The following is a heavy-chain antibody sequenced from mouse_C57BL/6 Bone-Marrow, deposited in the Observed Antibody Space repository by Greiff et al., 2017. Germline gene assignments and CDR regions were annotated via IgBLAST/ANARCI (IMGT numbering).Heavy chain of an antibody. CDR3: ARWRDGPFDY. Sequence: EVMLVESGGGLVQPGGSLSLSCAASGFTFTDYYMSWVRQPPGKALEWLGFIRNKANGYTTEYSASVKGRFTISSDNSQSILYLQMNALGAEDSATDYCARWRDGPFDYWGQGTTLTVSS. CDR2: IRNKANGYTT. CDR1: GFTFTDYY. J-gene: IGHJ2*01. D-gene: IGHD2-3*01. V-gene: IGHV7-3*01.